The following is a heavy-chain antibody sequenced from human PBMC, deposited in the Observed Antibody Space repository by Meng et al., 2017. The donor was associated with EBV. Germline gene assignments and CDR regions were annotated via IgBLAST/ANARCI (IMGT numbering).Heavy chain of an antibody. D-gene: IGHD3-10*01. CDR3: ASESGRGFTPDY. CDR2: NIPMTDAP. V-gene: IGHV1-69*01. Sequence: QVQVVQYGAEGEKAGSSVKVACWTSGGTFRSDAVSWVRQAPGQGLEWMGGNIPMTDAPHYAQKFQGRVTITADESTSTHYMHLSGLTSADTAVYYCASESGRGFTPDYWGQGTLVTVSS. J-gene: IGHJ4*02. CDR1: GGTFRSDA.